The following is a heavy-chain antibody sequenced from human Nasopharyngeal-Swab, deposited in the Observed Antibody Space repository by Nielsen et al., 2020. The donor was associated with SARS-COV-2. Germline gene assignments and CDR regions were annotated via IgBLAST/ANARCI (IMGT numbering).Heavy chain of an antibody. CDR1: GYTFTRYY. CDR2: INPGGGSA. J-gene: IGHJ5*02. CDR3: ARGGDPREVVAATDCFDP. D-gene: IGHD2-15*01. Sequence: ASVKVSCKASGYTFTRYYIYWVRQAPGQGLEWMGIINPGGGSARYSQNFQGRVTMTRDTSTSTVYMELSSLRSEDTAVYYCARGGDPREVVAATDCFDPWGQGTLVTVSS. V-gene: IGHV1-46*01.